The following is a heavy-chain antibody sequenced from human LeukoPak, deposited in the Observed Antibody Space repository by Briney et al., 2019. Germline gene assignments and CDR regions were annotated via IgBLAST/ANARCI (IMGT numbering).Heavy chain of an antibody. J-gene: IGHJ4*02. CDR2: ISWNSGSI. CDR1: GFTFDDYA. CDR3: AKDMLPYRRGSYYFDY. Sequence: GGSLRLSCAASGFTFDDYAMHWVRQAPGKGLEWVSGISWNSGSIGCADSVKGRFTISRDNAKNSLYLQMNSLRAEDTALYYCAKDMLPYRRGSYYFDYWGQGTLVTVSS. V-gene: IGHV3-9*01. D-gene: IGHD5-24*01.